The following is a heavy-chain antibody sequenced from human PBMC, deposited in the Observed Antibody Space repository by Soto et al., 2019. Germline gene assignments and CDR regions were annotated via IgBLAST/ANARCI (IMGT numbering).Heavy chain of an antibody. J-gene: IGHJ4*02. Sequence: PGGSLRLSCAASGFTFSSYWMSWVRQAPGKGLEWVANIKQDGSEKYYVDSVKGRFTISRDNAKNSLYLQMNSLRAEDTAVYYCARSPMYSSSYYFDYWGPGTLDTVSS. CDR1: GFTFSSYW. CDR3: ARSPMYSSSYYFDY. V-gene: IGHV3-7*05. CDR2: IKQDGSEK. D-gene: IGHD6-6*01.